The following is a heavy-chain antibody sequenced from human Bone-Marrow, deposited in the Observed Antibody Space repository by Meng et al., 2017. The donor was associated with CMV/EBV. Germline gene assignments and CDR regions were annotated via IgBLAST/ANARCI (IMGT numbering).Heavy chain of an antibody. CDR2: IYYSGST. J-gene: IGHJ4*02. CDR3: ARLHYYDSSVYPYFDY. Sequence: QVQLQESGPGLVKPSXXXXXXCXVSGGSISSGDYYWSWIRQPPGKGLEWIGYIYYSGSTYYNPSLKSRVTISVDTSKNQFSLKLSSVTAADTAVYYCARLHYYDSSVYPYFDYWGQGTLGTVSS. CDR1: GGSISSGDYY. V-gene: IGHV4-30-4*08. D-gene: IGHD3-22*01.